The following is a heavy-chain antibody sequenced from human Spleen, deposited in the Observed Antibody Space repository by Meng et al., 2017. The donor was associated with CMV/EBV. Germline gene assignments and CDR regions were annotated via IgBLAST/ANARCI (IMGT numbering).Heavy chain of an antibody. CDR1: GYTFTDYY. V-gene: IGHV1-2*02. Sequence: ASVKVSCKASGYTFTDYYMHWVRQAPGQGLEWMGWINPNSGGTNYAQTFQGRVTMTRDTSITTAFMEVSRLRSDDTAVYYCARDGVQSFYYYYGMDVWGQGTTVTVSS. D-gene: IGHD3-16*01. CDR2: INPNSGGT. J-gene: IGHJ6*02. CDR3: ARDGVQSFYYYYGMDV.